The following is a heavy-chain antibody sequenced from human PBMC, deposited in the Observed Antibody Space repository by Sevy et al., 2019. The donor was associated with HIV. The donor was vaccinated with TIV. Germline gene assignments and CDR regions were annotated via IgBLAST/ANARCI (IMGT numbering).Heavy chain of an antibody. CDR1: GFTFSDYY. CDR2: ISSSSSYT. CDR3: ARFAGQFDY. Sequence: GGSLRLSCAASGFTFSDYYMSWIRQAPGKGLEWVSYISSSSSYTNYADSVKGRFTISRDKAKNSLYLQMNSLRAEDTAVYEGARFAGQFDYWGQGTLVTVSS. J-gene: IGHJ4*02. V-gene: IGHV3-11*06. D-gene: IGHD2-21*01.